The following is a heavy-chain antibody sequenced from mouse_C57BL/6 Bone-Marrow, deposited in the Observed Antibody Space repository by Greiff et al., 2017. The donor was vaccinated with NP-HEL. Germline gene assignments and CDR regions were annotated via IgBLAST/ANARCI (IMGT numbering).Heavy chain of an antibody. CDR3: ARSDYYGSHYFDY. CDR2: IYWDDDK. J-gene: IGHJ2*01. CDR1: GFSLSTSGMG. V-gene: IGHV8-12*01. D-gene: IGHD1-1*01. Sequence: HVTLKVSGPGILQSSQTLSLTCSFSGFSLSTSGMGVSWIRQPSGKGLEWLAHIYWDDDKRYNPSLTRRLTISKDTSRNQVFLKITSVDTADTATYYCARSDYYGSHYFDYWGQGTTLTVSS.